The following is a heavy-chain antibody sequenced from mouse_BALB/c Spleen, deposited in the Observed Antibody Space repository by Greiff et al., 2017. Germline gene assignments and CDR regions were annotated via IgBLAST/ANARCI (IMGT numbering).Heavy chain of an antibody. CDR1: GFTFSSFG. Sequence: EVKVVESGGGLVQPGGSRKLSCAASGFTFSSFGMHWVRQAPEKGLEWVAYISSGSSTIYYADTVKVRFTISRDNPKNTLFLQMTSLRSEDTAMYYCARPLNWDGAMDYWGQGTSVTVSS. CDR3: ARPLNWDGAMDY. D-gene: IGHD4-1*01. V-gene: IGHV5-17*02. J-gene: IGHJ4*01. CDR2: ISSGSSTI.